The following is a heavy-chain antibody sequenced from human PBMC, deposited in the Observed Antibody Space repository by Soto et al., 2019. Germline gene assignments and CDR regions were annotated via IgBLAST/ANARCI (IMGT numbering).Heavy chain of an antibody. D-gene: IGHD3-22*01. CDR3: ARLVVVTEGARNYYYYGMDV. CDR1: GYTFTSYY. V-gene: IGHV1-46*01. J-gene: IGHJ6*02. Sequence: ASVKVSCKASGYTFTSYYMHWVRRAPGQGLEWMGIINPSGGSTSYAQKFQGRVTMTRDTSTSTVYMELSSLRSEDTAVYYCARLVVVTEGARNYYYYGMDVWGQGTTVTVSS. CDR2: INPSGGST.